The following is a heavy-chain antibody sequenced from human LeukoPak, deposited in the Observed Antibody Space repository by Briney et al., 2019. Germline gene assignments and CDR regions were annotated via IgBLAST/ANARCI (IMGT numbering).Heavy chain of an antibody. J-gene: IGHJ4*02. CDR2: INHSGST. CDR3: ADVDKDY. D-gene: IGHD5-12*01. CDR1: GGSFSGYY. V-gene: IGHV4-34*01. Sequence: PSETLSLTCAVYGGSFSGYYWSWIRQPPGKGLEWIGEINHSGSTNYNPSLTSRVTISVDTSKNQFSLKLSSVTAADTAVYYCADVDKDYWGQGTLVTVSS.